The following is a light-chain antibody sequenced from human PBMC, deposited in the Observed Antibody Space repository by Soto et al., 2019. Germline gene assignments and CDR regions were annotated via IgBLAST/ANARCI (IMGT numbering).Light chain of an antibody. Sequence: QPVLTQSSSASASLGSSVKLTCTLSSGHSSYIIAWHQQQPGKAPRYLMKLEGSGSYNKGSGVPDRFSGSSSGADSYLTISNLQFEDEADYYCETWDSNTYRVFGGGTKLTVL. CDR2: LEGSGSY. V-gene: IGLV4-60*02. CDR1: SGHSSYI. J-gene: IGLJ2*01. CDR3: ETWDSNTYRV.